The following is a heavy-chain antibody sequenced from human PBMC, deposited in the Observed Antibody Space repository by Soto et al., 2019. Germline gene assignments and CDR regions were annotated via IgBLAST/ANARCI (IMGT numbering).Heavy chain of an antibody. V-gene: IGHV4-59*01. J-gene: IGHJ4*02. CDR1: GGSISSYY. CDR3: ARRYGGNFDY. D-gene: IGHD1-26*01. Sequence: PSETLSLTCTVSGGSISSYYWSWIRQPPGKGLEWIGDIYYSGSTNYNPSLKSRVTISVDTSKNQFSLKVSSVTAADTAVYYCARRYGGNFDYWGQGTLVTVSS. CDR2: IYYSGST.